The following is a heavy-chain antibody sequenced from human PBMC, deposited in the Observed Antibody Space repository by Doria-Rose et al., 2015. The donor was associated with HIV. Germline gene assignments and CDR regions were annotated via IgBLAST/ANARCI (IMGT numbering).Heavy chain of an antibody. V-gene: IGHV2-26*01. CDR3: ARIKSSRWYHKYYFDF. Sequence: QVTLKESGPVLVKPTETLTLTCTVSGVSLSSPGMGVSWIRQPLGRALEWLANIFSDDERSYKTSLKSRLTISRGTSKSQVVLTITDMDPVDTATYYCARIKSSRWYHKYYFDFWGQGTLVIVSA. CDR2: IFSDDER. J-gene: IGHJ4*02. D-gene: IGHD6-13*01. CDR1: GVSLSSPGMG.